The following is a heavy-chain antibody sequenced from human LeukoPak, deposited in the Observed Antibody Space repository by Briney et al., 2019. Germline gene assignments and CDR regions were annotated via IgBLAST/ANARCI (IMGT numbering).Heavy chain of an antibody. CDR3: ARGRSYSAFDI. V-gene: IGHV1-18*01. D-gene: IGHD1-26*01. CDR2: ISPYNGNT. J-gene: IGHJ3*02. CDR1: GYTFTSYG. Sequence: GASVKVSYKASGYTFTSYGISWVRQAPGQGLEWMGWISPYNGNTVYAQNLQGRVTMTTDTSTTTAYMELGSLRSDDTAVYYCARGRSYSAFDIWGQGTMVTVSS.